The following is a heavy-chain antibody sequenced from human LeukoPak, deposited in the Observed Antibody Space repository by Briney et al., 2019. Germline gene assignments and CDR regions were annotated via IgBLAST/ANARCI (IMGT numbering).Heavy chain of an antibody. V-gene: IGHV5-51*01. CDR1: GYRFSSYW. CDR2: IYPGDSDT. D-gene: IGHD5-24*01. Sequence: GESLKISCKGSGYRFSSYWIGWVRQMPGRGLEWMGIIYPGDSDTRYSPSFQGQVTISADKSISTAYLQWSSLKASDPAMYYCARPGRDGYNLYYFDYWGQGTLVTVSS. CDR3: ARPGRDGYNLYYFDY. J-gene: IGHJ4*02.